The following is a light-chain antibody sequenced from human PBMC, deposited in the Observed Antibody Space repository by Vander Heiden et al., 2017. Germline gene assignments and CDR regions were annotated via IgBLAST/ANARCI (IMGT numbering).Light chain of an antibody. J-gene: IGKJ3*01. Sequence: DIQMTQSPSSLSASVGDRVTITCRASQSISSYLNWYQQKPGKAPKVLIYAASSLQSGVPSRFSGSGSGTDFTLTISSLQPEDFATYYCQQSDSTPFTCGPGTKVDIK. V-gene: IGKV1-39*01. CDR3: QQSDSTPFT. CDR1: QSISSY. CDR2: AAS.